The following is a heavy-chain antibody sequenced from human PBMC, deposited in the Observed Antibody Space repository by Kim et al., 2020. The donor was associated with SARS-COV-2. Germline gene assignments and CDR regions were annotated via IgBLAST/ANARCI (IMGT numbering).Heavy chain of an antibody. D-gene: IGHD1-26*01. J-gene: IGHJ4*02. CDR1: GFIFSNYD. Sequence: GGSLRLSCAASGFIFSNYDMHWVRQAPGKGLEWLAVISYDGSNKYYTDSTKDRFTISRDNSGNTLYLQVNSLRSEDTAVYYCAKRWEPKAGGFEYWGRGTLVTVS. V-gene: IGHV3-30*18. CDR2: ISYDGSNK. CDR3: AKRWEPKAGGFEY.